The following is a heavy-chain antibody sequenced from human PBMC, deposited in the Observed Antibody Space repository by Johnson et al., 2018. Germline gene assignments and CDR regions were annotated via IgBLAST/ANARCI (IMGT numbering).Heavy chain of an antibody. Sequence: VQLVESGGGVVQPGRSLRLSCAASGFTFSSYSMNWVRQAPGKGLEWVSYISSSSGYIYYADSVKGRFTISRDNAKNSLYLQMNSPRAEDPAVFYCARVISGDRGYYYYGMDVWGQGTTVTVSS. D-gene: IGHD7-27*01. J-gene: IGHJ6*02. V-gene: IGHV3-21*05. CDR2: ISSSSGYI. CDR1: GFTFSSYS. CDR3: ARVISGDRGYYYYGMDV.